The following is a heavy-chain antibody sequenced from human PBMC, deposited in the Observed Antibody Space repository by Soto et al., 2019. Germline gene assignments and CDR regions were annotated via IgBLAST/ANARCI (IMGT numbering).Heavy chain of an antibody. V-gene: IGHV1-69*13. CDR1: GGTFSSYA. Sequence: SVKVSYKASGGTFSSYAISWVRQAPGQGLEWTGGIIPIFGTANYAQKFQGRVTITADESTSTAYMELSSLRSEDTAVYYCARVAAAAGTSYYYYGMDVWGQGTTVTVSS. J-gene: IGHJ6*02. CDR3: ARVAAAAGTSYYYYGMDV. CDR2: IIPIFGTA. D-gene: IGHD6-13*01.